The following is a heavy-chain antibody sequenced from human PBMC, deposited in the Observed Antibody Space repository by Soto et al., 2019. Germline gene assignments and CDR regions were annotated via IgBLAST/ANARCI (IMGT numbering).Heavy chain of an antibody. CDR1: GFTFSDYY. CDR2: ISSSSSYT. D-gene: IGHD6-13*01. Sequence: LRLSCAASGFTFSDYYMSWIRQAPGKGLEWVSYISSSSSYTNYADSVKGRFTISRDNAKNTLYLQMNSLRAEDTAVYYCAKDRYLGYSSSWYGLGAFDIWGQGTMVTVSS. J-gene: IGHJ3*02. V-gene: IGHV3-11*05. CDR3: AKDRYLGYSSSWYGLGAFDI.